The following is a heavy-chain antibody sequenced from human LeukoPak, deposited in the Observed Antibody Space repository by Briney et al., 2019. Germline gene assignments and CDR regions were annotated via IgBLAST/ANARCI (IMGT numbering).Heavy chain of an antibody. CDR3: ARVSQQRNIRWPTTFDY. D-gene: IGHD6-13*01. V-gene: IGHV1-18*01. J-gene: IGHJ4*02. Sequence: GASVKVSCKASGYTFTSYGISWVRQAPGQGLEWMGWISAYNGNTNYAQKLQGRVTMTTDTSTSTAYMELRSLRSNDTAVYYGARVSQQRNIRWPTTFDYWGQGTLVTVSS. CDR2: ISAYNGNT. CDR1: GYTFTSYG.